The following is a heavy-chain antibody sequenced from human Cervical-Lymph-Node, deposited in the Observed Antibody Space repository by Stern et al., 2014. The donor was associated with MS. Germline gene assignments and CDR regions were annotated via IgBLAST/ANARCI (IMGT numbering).Heavy chain of an antibody. CDR3: ANNKGEYYYYYGMDV. CDR1: GFTFSSYG. V-gene: IGHV3-30*18. D-gene: IGHD1/OR15-1a*01. Sequence: VQLVESGGGVVQPGRSLRLSCAASGFTFSSYGMQWVRQAPGKGLEWVAVISYDGSNKYYADSVKGRFTISRDNSKNTLYLQMNSLRPEDTAVYYCANNKGEYYYYYGMDVWGQGTTVTVSS. CDR2: ISYDGSNK. J-gene: IGHJ6*02.